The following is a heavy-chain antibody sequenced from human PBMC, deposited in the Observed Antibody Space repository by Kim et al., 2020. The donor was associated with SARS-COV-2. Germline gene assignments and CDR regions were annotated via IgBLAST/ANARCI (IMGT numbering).Heavy chain of an antibody. Sequence: GGSLRLSCAASGFTFDDYAMHWVRQAPGKGLEWVSGISWNSGSIGYADSVKGRFTISRDNAKNSLYLQMNSLRAEDTALYYCAKVTTNKSLDLWFGEHY. V-gene: IGHV3-9*01. CDR1: GFTFDDYA. CDR3: AKVTTNKSLDLWFGEHY. J-gene: IGHJ4*01. CDR2: ISWNSGSI. D-gene: IGHD3-10*01.